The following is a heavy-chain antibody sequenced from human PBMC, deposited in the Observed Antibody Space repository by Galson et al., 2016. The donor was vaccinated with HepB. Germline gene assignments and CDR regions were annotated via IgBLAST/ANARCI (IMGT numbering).Heavy chain of an antibody. J-gene: IGHJ4*02. D-gene: IGHD6-13*01. Sequence: SLRLSCAASGFTLSSYWMHWVRQAPGKGLEWVSRINSDGSSTSYADSVKGRFTISRDNTKNTLYLQMNSLRAEDTAVYYCARATDSSWHNFDYWGQGTLVTVSS. CDR1: GFTLSSYW. V-gene: IGHV3-74*01. CDR3: ARATDSSWHNFDY. CDR2: INSDGSST.